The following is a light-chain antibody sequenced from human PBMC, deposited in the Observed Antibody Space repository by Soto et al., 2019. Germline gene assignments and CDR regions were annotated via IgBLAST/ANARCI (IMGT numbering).Light chain of an antibody. V-gene: IGLV2-14*03. J-gene: IGLJ2*01. Sequence: QSALTQPASVSGSPGQSITISCTGTSSDVGSYNYVSWYQQHPGKAPKLIIYDVSNRPSGVSDRFSASKSGNTASLTISGLQTEDEADYFCCSYADIYTAFGGGTKVTVL. CDR2: DVS. CDR3: CSYADIYTA. CDR1: SSDVGSYNY.